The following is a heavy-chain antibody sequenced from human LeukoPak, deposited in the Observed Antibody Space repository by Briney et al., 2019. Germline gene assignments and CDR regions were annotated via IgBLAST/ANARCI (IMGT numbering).Heavy chain of an antibody. CDR2: NKSKTDGGTT. CDR3: TTYIQLVFDY. Sequence: RGCLRLSRAASGFTFRNAWLRWVCQAPRKGREWDSRNKSKTDGGTTDYAAPVKGRFTISRDDSKNTLYLQMNSLKTEDTAVYYCTTYIQLVFDYWGQGTLVTVSS. D-gene: IGHD6-6*01. CDR1: GFTFRNAW. J-gene: IGHJ4*02. V-gene: IGHV3-15*01.